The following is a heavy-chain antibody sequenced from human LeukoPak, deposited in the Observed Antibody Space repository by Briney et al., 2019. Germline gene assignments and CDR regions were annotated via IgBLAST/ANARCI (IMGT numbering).Heavy chain of an antibody. CDR3: ARETGGGCDDY. Sequence: GASVTVSCTASGYTFTSYGISWVRQAAGQGLAWMGWISAYNGNTNYAQKLQGRATMTTDTSTSTAYMELRSLRSDDTAVYYCARETGGGCDDYWGQGTLVTVSS. CDR1: GYTFTSYG. V-gene: IGHV1-18*04. J-gene: IGHJ4*02. D-gene: IGHD5-12*01. CDR2: ISAYNGNT.